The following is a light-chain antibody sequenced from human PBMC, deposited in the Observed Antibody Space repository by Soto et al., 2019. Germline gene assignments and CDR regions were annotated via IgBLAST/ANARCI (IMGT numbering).Light chain of an antibody. J-gene: IGKJ1*01. CDR2: GAS. Sequence: EIVLTQSPGTLPLSPGERATLSCRASQSVSSSYLAWYQQKPGQAPRLLIYGASSTATGIPDRFSGSGSGTDFTLTISRLEPEDFAVYYCQQYGSSPETFGQGTKVDIK. V-gene: IGKV3-20*01. CDR3: QQYGSSPET. CDR1: QSVSSSY.